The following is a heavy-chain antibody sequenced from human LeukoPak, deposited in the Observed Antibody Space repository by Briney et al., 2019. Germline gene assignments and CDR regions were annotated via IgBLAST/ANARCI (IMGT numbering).Heavy chain of an antibody. CDR2: ISSSSSTI. CDR3: ARVPAAIMGWFDP. V-gene: IGHV3-48*04. CDR1: GFIFSSYS. D-gene: IGHD2-2*01. Sequence: GGPLRLSCAPSGFIFSSYSMNWVPHAPGKGVVGVSYISSSSSTIFYADSVKGRFTISRDNAKNSLYLQISSLRAEVTAVYYCARVPAAIMGWFDPGGQETVVSVPS. J-gene: IGHJ5*02.